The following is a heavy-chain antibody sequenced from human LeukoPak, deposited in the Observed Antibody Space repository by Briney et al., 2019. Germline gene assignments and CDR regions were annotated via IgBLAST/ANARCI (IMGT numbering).Heavy chain of an antibody. V-gene: IGHV4-39*02. CDR1: GGSISSSSYY. CDR3: ARDGQQLEYYFDY. CDR2: IYYSGST. D-gene: IGHD6-13*01. J-gene: IGHJ4*02. Sequence: PSETLSLTCTVSGGSISSSSYYWGWIRQPPGKGLEWIGSIYYSGSTYYNPSLKSRVTISVDTSKNQFSLKLSSVTAADTAVYYCARDGQQLEYYFDYWGQGTLVTVSS.